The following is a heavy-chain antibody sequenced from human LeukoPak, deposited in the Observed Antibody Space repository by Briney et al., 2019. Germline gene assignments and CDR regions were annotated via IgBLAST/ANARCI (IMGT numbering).Heavy chain of an antibody. Sequence: PGGSLRLSCAASGFTFSSYSMNWVRQAPGKGLEWVSSISSSSSYIYYADSVKGRFTISRDNAKNSLYLQMNSLRAEDTAVYYCARNTRAGNAFGIWGQGTMVTVSS. D-gene: IGHD1-26*01. CDR1: GFTFSSYS. V-gene: IGHV3-21*01. J-gene: IGHJ3*02. CDR2: ISSSSSYI. CDR3: ARNTRAGNAFGI.